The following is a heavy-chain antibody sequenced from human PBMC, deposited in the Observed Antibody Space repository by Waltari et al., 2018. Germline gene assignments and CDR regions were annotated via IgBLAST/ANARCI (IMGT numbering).Heavy chain of an antibody. CDR3: ATSRFEAAYDI. D-gene: IGHD3-3*01. J-gene: IGHJ3*02. CDR1: GFTFSKYW. Sequence: EVQLVEAGGGLVQPVGSLGPPCAGSGFTFSKYWMTWLRPAPGKGLEWVANIRGDGNEKHYVDSAKVRFTISRDNVQNSLYLEMNSLRVEDTAVYYCATSRFEAAYDIWGRGTMVTVSS. CDR2: IRGDGNEK. V-gene: IGHV3-7*01.